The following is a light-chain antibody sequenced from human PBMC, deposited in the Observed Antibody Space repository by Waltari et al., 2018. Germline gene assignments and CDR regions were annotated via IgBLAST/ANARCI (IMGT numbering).Light chain of an antibody. V-gene: IGKV3-20*01. Sequence: EIVLTQSPGTLSLSPGESATLSCRTSQSVTRALAWYQQKPGQAPRLLIYGASNRATGIPDRFSGSGSGTDCSLTISSLEPEDFAVYCCQHYLRLPVTFGQGTKVEVK. CDR2: GAS. CDR3: QHYLRLPVT. CDR1: QSVTRA. J-gene: IGKJ1*01.